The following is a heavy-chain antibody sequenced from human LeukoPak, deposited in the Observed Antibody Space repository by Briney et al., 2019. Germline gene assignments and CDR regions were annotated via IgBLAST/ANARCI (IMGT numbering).Heavy chain of an antibody. D-gene: IGHD3-16*02. V-gene: IGHV4-39*01. CDR2: IYSHNGAM. CDR1: GASIGSSSYY. CDR3: ASNYIWGSDRYIDH. Sequence: PSETLSLTCIVSGASIGSSSYYWGWIRQSPEKGLEWIATIYSHNGAMNFNPSLKSRVSIAVDKSKNLFSLTLTSVTAADTAMYYCASNYIWGSDRYIDHWGQGTLVTVSS. J-gene: IGHJ4*02.